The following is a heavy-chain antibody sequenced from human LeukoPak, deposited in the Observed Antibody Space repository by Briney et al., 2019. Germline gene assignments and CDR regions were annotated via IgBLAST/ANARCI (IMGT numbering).Heavy chain of an antibody. CDR3: ARDLVPDYDFWSGYYSYFDY. D-gene: IGHD3-3*01. CDR2: ISSSTSYI. CDR1: GFTFSSYS. Sequence: GGSLRLSCAASGFTFSSYSMNWVRQAPGKGLQWVSSISSSTSYIFYADSVKGRFTISRDNAKNSLYLQMNSLRAEDTAVYYCARDLVPDYDFWSGYYSYFDYWGQGTLVTVSS. J-gene: IGHJ4*02. V-gene: IGHV3-21*01.